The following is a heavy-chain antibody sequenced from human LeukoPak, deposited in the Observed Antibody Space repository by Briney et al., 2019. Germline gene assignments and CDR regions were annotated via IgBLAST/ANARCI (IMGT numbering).Heavy chain of an antibody. CDR1: GGTFSSYA. CDR2: IIPILGIA. V-gene: IGHV1-69*04. CDR3: ARLYDSSGPTGY. D-gene: IGHD3-22*01. Sequence: SVKVSCKASGGTFSSYAISWVRQAPGQGLEWMGRIIPILGIANYAQKFQGRVTITADKSTSTAYMELSSLRSEDTAVYCCARLYDSSGPTGYWGQGTLVTVSS. J-gene: IGHJ4*02.